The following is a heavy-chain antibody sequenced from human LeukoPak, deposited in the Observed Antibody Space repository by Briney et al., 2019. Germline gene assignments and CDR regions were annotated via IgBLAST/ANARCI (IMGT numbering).Heavy chain of an antibody. V-gene: IGHV3-23*01. CDR2: MSYIGAST. J-gene: IGHJ4*02. Sequence: GGSLRLSCAASGFTFHNYAMNWVRQAPGKGLEWVSGMSYIGASTYYADSVKGRFIISRGNSKNTLSLQMSSLRAEDTAVYYCAKDGGKWLSYFDSWGQGTLVTVSS. CDR3: AKDGGKWLSYFDS. D-gene: IGHD5-12*01. CDR1: GFTFHNYA.